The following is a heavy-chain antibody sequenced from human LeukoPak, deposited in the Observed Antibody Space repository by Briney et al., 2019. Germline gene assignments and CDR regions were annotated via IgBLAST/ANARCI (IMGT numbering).Heavy chain of an antibody. J-gene: IGHJ5*02. D-gene: IGHD3-10*01. CDR2: IYSDGST. CDR1: GFSVSSNY. V-gene: IGHV3-53*01. CDR3: AKGNSAGSSKSWFDP. Sequence: GGSLRLSCAASGFSVSSNYMSWVRQAPGKGLEWVSVIYSDGSTYYADSVKGRFTISRDNSKNTVYLQMNSLSAEDTAVYYCAKGNSAGSSKSWFDPWGQGTLVTVSS.